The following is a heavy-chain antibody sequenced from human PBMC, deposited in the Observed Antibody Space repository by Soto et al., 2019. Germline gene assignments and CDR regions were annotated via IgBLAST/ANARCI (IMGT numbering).Heavy chain of an antibody. V-gene: IGHV3-23*01. Sequence: GGSLRLSCATSGLTFSNYAMSWVRLAPGGGLEWVSSMSGSSSTTYYADSVKGRFTISRDRSKNTLYLQMSSLRAEDTALYYCAKNQERELPRVIDFWGQGTLVTVSS. D-gene: IGHD1-7*01. J-gene: IGHJ4*02. CDR1: GLTFSNYA. CDR2: MSGSSSTT. CDR3: AKNQERELPRVIDF.